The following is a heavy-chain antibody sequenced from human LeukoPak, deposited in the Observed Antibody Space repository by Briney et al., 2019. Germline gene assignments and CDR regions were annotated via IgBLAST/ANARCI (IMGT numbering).Heavy chain of an antibody. CDR3: AKVPISYYSSTSCLDAFDI. CDR1: GFTFSSYG. Sequence: PGGSLRLSCAASGFTFSSYGMHWVRQAPGKGLEWVAFIRYDGSNKYYADSVKGRFTISRDNSKNTLYLQMNSLRAEDTAVYYCAKVPISYYSSTSCLDAFDIWGQGTMVTVSS. D-gene: IGHD2-2*01. J-gene: IGHJ3*02. V-gene: IGHV3-30*02. CDR2: IRYDGSNK.